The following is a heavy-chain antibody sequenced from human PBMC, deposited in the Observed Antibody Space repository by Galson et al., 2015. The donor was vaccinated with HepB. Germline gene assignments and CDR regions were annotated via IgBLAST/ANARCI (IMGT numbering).Heavy chain of an antibody. V-gene: IGHV1-69*04. CDR1: GGTFSSYA. CDR2: IIPILGIA. J-gene: IGHJ4*02. CDR3: ASTWMRKDKYYFDY. D-gene: IGHD5-12*01. Sequence: SVKVSCKASGGTFSSYAISWVRQAPGQGLEWMGRIIPILGIANYAQKFQGRVTITADKSTSTAYMELSSLRSEDTAVHYCASTWMRKDKYYFDYWGQGTLVTVSS.